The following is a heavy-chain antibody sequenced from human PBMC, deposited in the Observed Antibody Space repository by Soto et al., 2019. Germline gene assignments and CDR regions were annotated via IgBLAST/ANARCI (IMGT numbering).Heavy chain of an antibody. CDR3: ARDSVLRFVEWLFNY. CDR2: INPNSGGT. CDR1: GYTFSGYY. Sequence: ASVKVSCKASGYTFSGYYIHWVRQAPGQGFEWMGWINPNSGGTNYAQKFQGRVTMTRDTSISTAYMELSRLRSDDTAVYYCARDSVLRFVEWLFNYRGQGTLVTVSS. J-gene: IGHJ4*02. D-gene: IGHD3-3*01. V-gene: IGHV1-2*02.